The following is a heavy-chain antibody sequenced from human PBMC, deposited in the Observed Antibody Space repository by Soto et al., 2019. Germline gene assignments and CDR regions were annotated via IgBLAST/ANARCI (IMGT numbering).Heavy chain of an antibody. J-gene: IGHJ4*02. Sequence: GGSLRLSCAASGFSFSSYWMSWVRQAPGKGLEWVAIISNNGSRKYYVDSVKGRFTISRDNSKNTLYLQMNSLRAEDTAVYYCAKDESAGYYYFDYWGQGTLVTVSS. CDR2: ISNNGSRK. V-gene: IGHV3-23*01. CDR3: AKDESAGYYYFDY. CDR1: GFSFSSYW. D-gene: IGHD3-9*01.